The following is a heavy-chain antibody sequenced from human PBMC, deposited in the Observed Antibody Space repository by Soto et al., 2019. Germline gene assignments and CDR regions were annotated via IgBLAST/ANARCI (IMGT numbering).Heavy chain of an antibody. CDR1: EFTFSSYA. V-gene: IGHV3-23*01. CDR3: AKPTLRSDYYYGMDV. J-gene: IGHJ6*01. Sequence: GGSLRLSCAVSEFTFSSYAMSWVRQAAGKGLEWVSAISSSGGSTYYADSVKGRCTISRDVSKKTLYLQVNSLRAEDTAVYYCAKPTLRSDYYYGMDVGGQGATVTVSA. CDR2: ISSSGGST.